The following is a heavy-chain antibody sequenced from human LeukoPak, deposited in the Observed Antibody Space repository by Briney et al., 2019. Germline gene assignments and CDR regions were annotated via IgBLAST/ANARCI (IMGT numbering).Heavy chain of an antibody. D-gene: IGHD3-10*01. Sequence: PSETLSLTCAVYGGSFSNYYWSWIRQSPGKGLEWIGEITHSGSTNYNPSLKSRVTISVDTSKNQFSLKLSSVTAADTAVYYCARERREWFGEFSAFDIWGQGTMVTVSS. J-gene: IGHJ3*02. CDR2: ITHSGST. V-gene: IGHV4-34*01. CDR3: ARERREWFGEFSAFDI. CDR1: GGSFSNYY.